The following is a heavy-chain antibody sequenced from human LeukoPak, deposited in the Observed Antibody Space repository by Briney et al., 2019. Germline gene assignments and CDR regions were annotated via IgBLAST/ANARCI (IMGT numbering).Heavy chain of an antibody. CDR2: IYTTGTA. V-gene: IGHV4-61*02. J-gene: IGHJ3*02. CDR3: ARDHSSSSWMDSFEI. Sequence: SETLSLTCTVSGGSISSGSYYWSWIRQPAGKGLEWIGRIYTTGTADYNPSLKGRVFLSVDTSKNQFSLKVTSVTAADTAVYYCARDHSSSSWMDSFEIWGPGTKVTVSS. CDR1: GGSISSGSYY. D-gene: IGHD6-6*01.